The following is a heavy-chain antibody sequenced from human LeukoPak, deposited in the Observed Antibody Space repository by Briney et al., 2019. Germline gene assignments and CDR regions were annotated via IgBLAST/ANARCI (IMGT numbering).Heavy chain of an antibody. CDR3: ARLVAIRTNYFDP. CDR2: IYYSGST. CDR1: GGSISSSSDY. V-gene: IGHV4-39*01. J-gene: IGHJ5*02. D-gene: IGHD2-2*02. Sequence: PSETLSLTCTVSGGSISSSSDYWGWIRQPPGKGLEWIGSIYYSGSTYYNPSLKSRVTISVDTSKNQFSLKLTPVIAADTAVYYCARLVAIRTNYFDPWGQGTLVTVSS.